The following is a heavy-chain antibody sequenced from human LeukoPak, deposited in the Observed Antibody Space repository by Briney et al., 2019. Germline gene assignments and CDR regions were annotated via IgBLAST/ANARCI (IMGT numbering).Heavy chain of an antibody. Sequence: GGSLRLSCAASGFIFDDYGMTWVRQAPGKGLEWVSGIDWNGGRTGYADSVKGRFTISRDNAKNSLYLQMSSLRSEDTAVYYCAAGSFKKSMVRGVDFDYWGQGTLVTVSS. J-gene: IGHJ4*02. V-gene: IGHV3-20*04. CDR2: IDWNGGRT. D-gene: IGHD3-10*01. CDR1: GFIFDDYG. CDR3: AAGSFKKSMVRGVDFDY.